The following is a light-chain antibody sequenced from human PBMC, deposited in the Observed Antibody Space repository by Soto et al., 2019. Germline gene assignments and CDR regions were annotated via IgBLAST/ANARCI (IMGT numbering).Light chain of an antibody. V-gene: IGLV2-23*02. Sequence: QSALTQPASVSGSPGQSITISCSGNSSDVGTYNLVSWYQQYPGKAPRLMIYEVTKRPSGVSNRFSGSKSGNTASLTISGLQPEDEADYYCCSYAGSSSSIFGTGTKVTV. CDR1: SSDVGTYNL. CDR3: CSYAGSSSSI. CDR2: EVT. J-gene: IGLJ1*01.